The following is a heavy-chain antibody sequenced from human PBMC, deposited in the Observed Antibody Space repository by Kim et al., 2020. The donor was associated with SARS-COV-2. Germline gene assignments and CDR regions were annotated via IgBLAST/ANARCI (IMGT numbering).Heavy chain of an antibody. CDR1: GGSISSSSYY. J-gene: IGHJ5*02. CDR2: IYYSGST. D-gene: IGHD2-2*01. CDR3: ASRMLHCSXTSXYPRLNWXXX. V-gene: IGHV4-39*01. Sequence: SETLSLTCTVSGGSISSSSYYWGWIRQPPGKGLEWIGSIYYSGSTYYNPSLKSRVTISVDTSKNQFSLKLSSVTAADTAVYYCASRMLHCSXTSXYPRLNWXXXWGQGTXXTXSS.